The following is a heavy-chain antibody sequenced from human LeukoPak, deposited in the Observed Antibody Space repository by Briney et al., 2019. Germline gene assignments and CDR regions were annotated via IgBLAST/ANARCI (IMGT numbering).Heavy chain of an antibody. CDR3: ARQEVLRYFDWLLDWFDP. CDR2: INSDGSST. Sequence: GGSLRLSCAASGFTFSDYYMSWIRQAPGKGLVWVSRINSDGSSTSYADSVKGRFTISRDNAKNTLYLQMNSLRAEDTAVYYCARQEVLRYFDWLLDWFDPWGQGTLVTVSS. D-gene: IGHD3-9*01. J-gene: IGHJ5*02. CDR1: GFTFSDYY. V-gene: IGHV3-74*01.